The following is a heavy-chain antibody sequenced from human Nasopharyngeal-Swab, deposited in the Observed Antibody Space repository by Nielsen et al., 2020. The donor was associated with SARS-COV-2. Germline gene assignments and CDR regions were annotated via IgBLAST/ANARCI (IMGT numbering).Heavy chain of an antibody. D-gene: IGHD2-2*01. CDR1: GGSFNGFY. CDR3: ARAWRVGYAYTGLDA. V-gene: IGHV4-34*01. CDR2: IKHNERT. J-gene: IGHJ6*02. Sequence: SETLSLTCAVSGGSFNGFYWNWIRQAPGKGLEWMGEIKHNERTNYNASLKRRSAMLVDTSNNQVSLKVSSVSAGDTAVYYCARAWRVGYAYTGLDAWGQGTTVTVSS.